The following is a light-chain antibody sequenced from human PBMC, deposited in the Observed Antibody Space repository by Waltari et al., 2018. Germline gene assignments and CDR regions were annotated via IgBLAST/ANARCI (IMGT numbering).Light chain of an antibody. V-gene: IGLV2-23*02. CDR1: SSDVGIYNL. CDR2: DVN. Sequence: QSALTQTATVSGSPGHSITISCTGTSSDVGIYNLVPWYQQHPGKAPKLIIYDVNKRPSGVSNRFSGSKSGNTASLTISGLQAADEADYYCCSYAGSSISVFGGGTRLTVL. J-gene: IGLJ3*02. CDR3: CSYAGSSISV.